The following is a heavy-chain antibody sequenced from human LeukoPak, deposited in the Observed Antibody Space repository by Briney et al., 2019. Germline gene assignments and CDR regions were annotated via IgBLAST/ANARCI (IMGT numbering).Heavy chain of an antibody. V-gene: IGHV1-46*01. D-gene: IGHD3-16*01. CDR3: ARPPRGEGGSLRFAY. Sequence: ASVKVSCKASGGTFTSYYMHWVRQAPGQGLEWMGIINPSGGSTSYAQKFQGRVTMTRDTSTSTVYMELSSLRSEDTAVYYCARPPRGEGGSLRFAYWGQGNLVTVSS. J-gene: IGHJ4*02. CDR2: INPSGGST. CDR1: GGTFTSYY.